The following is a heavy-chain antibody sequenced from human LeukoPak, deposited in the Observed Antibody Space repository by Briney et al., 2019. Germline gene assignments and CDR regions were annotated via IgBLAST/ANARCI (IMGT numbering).Heavy chain of an antibody. CDR3: ARASTHSSITMVRGVFDY. J-gene: IGHJ4*02. D-gene: IGHD3-10*01. Sequence: PSETLSLTCTVSGGSISSGGYYWSWIRQHPGKGLEWIGYIYYSGSTYYNPSLKSRVTISVDTSKNQFSLKLSSVTAADTAVYYCARASTHSSITMVRGVFDYWGQGTLVVVSS. CDR1: GGSISSGGYY. CDR2: IYYSGST. V-gene: IGHV4-31*03.